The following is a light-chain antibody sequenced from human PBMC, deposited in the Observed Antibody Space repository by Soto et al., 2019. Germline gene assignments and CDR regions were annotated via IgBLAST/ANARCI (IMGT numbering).Light chain of an antibody. Sequence: VLTQPASVSGSPGQSITISCTGTSSDVGAYKYVSWYQQHPGKAPKLMIYEVSNRPSGVSNRFSGSKSGNTASVTISGLQAEDEADYYCSSYTSTNTQVFGTGTKATVL. J-gene: IGLJ1*01. V-gene: IGLV2-14*01. CDR3: SSYTSTNTQV. CDR2: EVS. CDR1: SSDVGAYKY.